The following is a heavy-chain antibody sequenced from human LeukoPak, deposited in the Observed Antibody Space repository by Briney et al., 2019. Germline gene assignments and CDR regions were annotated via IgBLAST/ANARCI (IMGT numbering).Heavy chain of an antibody. D-gene: IGHD1-14*01. CDR2: IKQDGIDK. V-gene: IGHV3-7*03. J-gene: IGHJ4*02. Sequence: GGSLRLSCAASGFTFSNYWMSWVRQAPGKGLEWVANIKQDGIDKYYVDSVKGRFTVSRDNAKSSLHLQMNSLRVEDTAVYYCARQPFDYWGQGTVVTVSS. CDR3: ARQPFDY. CDR1: GFTFSNYW.